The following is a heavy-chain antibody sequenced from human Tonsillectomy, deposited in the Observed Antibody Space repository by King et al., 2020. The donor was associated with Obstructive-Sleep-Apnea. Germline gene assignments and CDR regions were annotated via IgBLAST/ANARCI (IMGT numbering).Heavy chain of an antibody. CDR1: GFTFNTYS. Sequence: VQLVESGGGLVQPGGSLRLSCAASGFTFNTYSINWVRQAPGKGLEWVSYISSSSSPKKYADSVKGRFTISRDNAKNSLYLQMNSLRAEETAVYYCARGEYYYDSSGYYDSAFDIWGQGTMVTVSS. D-gene: IGHD3-22*01. V-gene: IGHV3-48*01. J-gene: IGHJ3*02. CDR2: ISSSSSPK. CDR3: ARGEYYYDSSGYYDSAFDI.